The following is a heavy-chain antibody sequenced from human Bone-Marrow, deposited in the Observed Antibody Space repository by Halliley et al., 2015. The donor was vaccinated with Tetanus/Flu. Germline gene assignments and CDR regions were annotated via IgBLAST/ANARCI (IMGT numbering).Heavy chain of an antibody. J-gene: IGHJ3*02. Sequence: SLRLSCAASGFIFSSYAIHWVRQAPGKGLEWVAIISYDGSNNYYSESVKSRFTISRDNSKNTLYLQMNSLRADDTAVYYCARDQGSKGAFDIWGQGTMVSVSS. CDR2: ISYDGSNN. CDR3: ARDQGSKGAFDI. V-gene: IGHV3-30*03. CDR1: GFIFSSYA.